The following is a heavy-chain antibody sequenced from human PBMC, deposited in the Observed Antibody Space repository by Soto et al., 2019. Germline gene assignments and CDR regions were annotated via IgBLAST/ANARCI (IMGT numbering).Heavy chain of an antibody. CDR2: INPNGGGT. Sequence: ASVTVSCKPSVYTFTSYYIHWVRQAPGQGLEWVGIINPNGGGTSYAQKFQDRFTVTSDTAKGTVYMDLSSLRFEDTAVYYCARIPGIAVSGTSWGQGTLVTVSS. V-gene: IGHV1-46*01. CDR3: ARIPGIAVSGTS. J-gene: IGHJ5*02. D-gene: IGHD6-19*01. CDR1: VYTFTSYY.